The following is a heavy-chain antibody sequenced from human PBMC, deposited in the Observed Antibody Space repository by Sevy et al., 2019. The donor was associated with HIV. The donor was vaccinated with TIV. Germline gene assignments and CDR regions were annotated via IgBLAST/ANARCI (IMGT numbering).Heavy chain of an antibody. CDR2: ISSDGNSQ. CDR1: GFNFGSHA. D-gene: IGHD1-26*01. CDR3: ARDLISGSYSQSLDY. Sequence: GGSLRLSCAASGFNFGSHAMHWVRQAPGKGLDWVAVISSDGNSQYSADSVKGRFTISRDNSKTTLYLQMDSLRVDDTAVYYCARDLISGSYSQSLDYWGQGTLVTISS. V-gene: IGHV3-30*04. J-gene: IGHJ4*02.